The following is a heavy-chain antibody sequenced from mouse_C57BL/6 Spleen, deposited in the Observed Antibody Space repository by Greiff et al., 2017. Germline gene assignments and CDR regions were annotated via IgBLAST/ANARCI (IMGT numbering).Heavy chain of an antibody. CDR3: ARGGTGGYFDY. CDR2: INPNNGGT. Sequence: EVQLQQSGPELVKPGASVKISCKASGYTFTDYYMNWVKQSHGKSLEWIGDINPNNGGTSYNQKFKGKATLTVDKSSSTAYMGLRGLTAEDSAVYYCARGGTGGYFDYWGQGTTLTVSS. CDR1: GYTFTDYY. J-gene: IGHJ2*01. D-gene: IGHD3-3*01. V-gene: IGHV1-26*01.